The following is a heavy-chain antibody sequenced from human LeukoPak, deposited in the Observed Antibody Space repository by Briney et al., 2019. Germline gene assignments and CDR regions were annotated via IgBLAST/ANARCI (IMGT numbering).Heavy chain of an antibody. CDR3: ARDPEKEGYCSSTSCLNWFDP. Sequence: SETLSLTCTVSGGSLSSYYWSWIRQPPGKGLEWIGYIYYSGSTNYNPSLKSRVTISVDTSKNQFSLKLSSVTAADTAVYYCARDPEKEGYCSSTSCLNWFDPWGQGTLVTVSS. V-gene: IGHV4-59*01. J-gene: IGHJ5*02. CDR2: IYYSGST. CDR1: GGSLSSYY. D-gene: IGHD2-2*01.